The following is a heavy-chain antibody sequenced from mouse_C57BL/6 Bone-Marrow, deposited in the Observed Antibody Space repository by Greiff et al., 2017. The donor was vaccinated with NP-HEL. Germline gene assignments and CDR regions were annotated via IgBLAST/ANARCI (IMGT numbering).Heavy chain of an antibody. V-gene: IGHV1-81*01. CDR3: AICDYDEGSRCAMDY. D-gene: IGHD2-4*01. Sequence: QVQLQQSGAELARPGASVKLSCKASGYTFTSYGISWVKQRTGQGLEWIGEIYPRSGNTYYNEKFKGKATLTADKSSSTAYMELRSLTSEDSAVYFCAICDYDEGSRCAMDYWGQGTSVTVSS. CDR2: IYPRSGNT. CDR1: GYTFTSYG. J-gene: IGHJ4*01.